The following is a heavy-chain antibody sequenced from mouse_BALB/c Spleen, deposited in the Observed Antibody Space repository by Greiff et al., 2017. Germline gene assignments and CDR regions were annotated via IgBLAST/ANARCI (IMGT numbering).Heavy chain of an antibody. CDR3: ARNDYDAFDY. V-gene: IGHV3-2*02. CDR2: ISYSGST. Sequence: VQLQQSGPGLVKPSQSLSLTCTVTGYSITSDYAWNWIRQFPGNKLEWMGYISYSGSTSYNPSLKSRISITRDTSKNQFFLQLNSVTTEDTATYYCARNDYDAFDYWGQGTTLTVSS. D-gene: IGHD2-4*01. CDR1: GYSITSDYA. J-gene: IGHJ2*01.